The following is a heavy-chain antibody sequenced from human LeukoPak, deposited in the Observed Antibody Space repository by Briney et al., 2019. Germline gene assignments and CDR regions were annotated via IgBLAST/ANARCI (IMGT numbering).Heavy chain of an antibody. CDR2: ISAYNGNT. J-gene: IGHJ6*02. V-gene: IGHV1-18*01. CDR3: ARAPVDNGGMDV. Sequence: ASVKVSCKASGYTFTSYGISWVRQAPGQGLEWMGWISAYNGNTNYAQKLQGRVTITADESTSTAYMELSSLRSEDTAVYYCARAPVDNGGMDVWGQGTTVTVSS. CDR1: GYTFTSYG. D-gene: IGHD5-12*01.